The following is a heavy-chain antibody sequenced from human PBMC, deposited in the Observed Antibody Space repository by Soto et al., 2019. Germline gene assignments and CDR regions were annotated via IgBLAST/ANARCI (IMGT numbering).Heavy chain of an antibody. CDR1: GFTFSSYW. CDR3: ARDRGGSGWSDPQEYYFDY. Sequence: PGGSLRLSCAASGFTFSSYWMSWVLQAPGKGLEWVANIKQDGSEKYYVDSVKGRFTISRDNAKNSLYLQMNSLRAEDTAVYYCARDRGGSGWSDPQEYYFDYWGQGTLVTVSS. V-gene: IGHV3-7*01. J-gene: IGHJ4*02. CDR2: IKQDGSEK. D-gene: IGHD6-19*01.